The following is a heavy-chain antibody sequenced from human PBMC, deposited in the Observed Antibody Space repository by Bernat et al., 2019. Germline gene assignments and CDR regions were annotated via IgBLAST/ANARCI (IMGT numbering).Heavy chain of an antibody. Sequence: QVQLVESGGGVVQPGRSLRLSCAASGFTFSSYGMHWVRQAPGKGLEWVAVISYDGSNKYYADSVKGRFTISRDNSKNTLYLQMNSLRAEDTAEYYCAKESRSSSWYHYWGQGTLVTVSS. J-gene: IGHJ4*02. CDR3: AKESRSSSWYHY. CDR2: ISYDGSNK. CDR1: GFTFSSYG. D-gene: IGHD6-13*01. V-gene: IGHV3-30*18.